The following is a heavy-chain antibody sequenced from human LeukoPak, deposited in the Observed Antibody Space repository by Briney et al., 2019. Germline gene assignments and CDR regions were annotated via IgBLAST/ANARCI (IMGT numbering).Heavy chain of an antibody. V-gene: IGHV4-39*07. CDR1: GGSISSSSYY. CDR2: IYYSGST. D-gene: IGHD3-3*01. Sequence: SETLSLTCTVSGGSISSSSYYWGWIRQPPGKGLEWIGSIYYSGSTYYNPSLKSRVTISVDTSKNQFSLKLSSVTAADTAVYYCARAGPHYDFWSGYPDYWGQGTLVTVSS. CDR3: ARAGPHYDFWSGYPDY. J-gene: IGHJ4*02.